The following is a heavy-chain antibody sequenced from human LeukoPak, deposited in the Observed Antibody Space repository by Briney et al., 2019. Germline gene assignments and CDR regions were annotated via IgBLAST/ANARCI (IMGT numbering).Heavy chain of an antibody. CDR2: IYYSEST. CDR3: ASCSYYYFYMDV. V-gene: IGHV4-39*01. J-gene: IGHJ6*03. Sequence: SETLSLTCTVSGGSISSSDYYWCWIRQPPGKGLEWIGSIYYSESTYYNPSLKSRVTISVDTSKNQFSLQLSSVTAADTAAYFCASCSYYYFYMDVWGKGTTVTVSS. D-gene: IGHD2-21*01. CDR1: GGSISSSDYY.